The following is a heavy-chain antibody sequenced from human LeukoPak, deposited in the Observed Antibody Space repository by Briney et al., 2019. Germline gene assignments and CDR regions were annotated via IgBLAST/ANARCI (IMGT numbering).Heavy chain of an antibody. CDR2: IRSKAYGGTT. CDR3: TRVGRKGTVTTWGY. D-gene: IGHD4-17*01. J-gene: IGHJ4*02. Sequence: GGSLRLSCTASGFTFGDHAMSWVRQAPGKGLEWVGFIRSKAYGGTTEYAASVKGRFTISRDDSKSIAYLQMNSLKTEDTAVYYCTRVGRKGTVTTWGYWGQGTLVTVSS. CDR1: GFTFGDHA. V-gene: IGHV3-49*04.